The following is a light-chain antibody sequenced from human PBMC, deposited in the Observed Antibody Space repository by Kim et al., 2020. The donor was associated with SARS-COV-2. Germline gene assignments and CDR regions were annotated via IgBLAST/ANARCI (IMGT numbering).Light chain of an antibody. V-gene: IGKV1-39*01. CDR1: QSISTY. J-gene: IGKJ4*01. CDR3: QQSHSTPLLT. CDR2: AAS. Sequence: DIQMTQSPSSLAASVGDRVTIACRASQSISTYLNWYQQKPGKPPKLLIYAASTLQSGVPSRFSGSGSGTDFTLTISSLQPEDFATYYCQQSHSTPLLTFGGGTKVDIK.